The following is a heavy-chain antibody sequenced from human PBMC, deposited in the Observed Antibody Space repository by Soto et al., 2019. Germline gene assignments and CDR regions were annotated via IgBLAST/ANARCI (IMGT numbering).Heavy chain of an antibody. V-gene: IGHV5-51*01. CDR2: IYPGDSDT. Sequence: GESLKISCKGSGYSFTSYWIGWVRQMPGKGLEWMGIIYPGDSDTRYSPSFQGQVTISADKSISTAYLQWSSLKASDTAMYYCARPTSGITIFGVVIGYFDYWGQGTLVTVSS. CDR3: ARPTSGITIFGVVIGYFDY. CDR1: GYSFTSYW. D-gene: IGHD3-3*01. J-gene: IGHJ4*02.